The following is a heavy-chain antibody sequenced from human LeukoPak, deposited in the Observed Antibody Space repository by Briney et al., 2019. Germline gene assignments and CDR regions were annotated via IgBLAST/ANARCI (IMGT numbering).Heavy chain of an antibody. D-gene: IGHD3-9*01. CDR2: IYYSGST. CDR1: GGSISSYY. CDR3: ARAQLPYDILTGYYPPYMDV. V-gene: IGHV4-59*01. J-gene: IGHJ6*03. Sequence: SETLSLTCTVSGGSISSYYWSWIRQPPGKGLEWIGYIYYSGSTNYNPSLKSRVTISVDTSKNQFSLKLSSVTAADTAVYYCARAQLPYDILTGYYPPYMDVRGKGTTVTVSS.